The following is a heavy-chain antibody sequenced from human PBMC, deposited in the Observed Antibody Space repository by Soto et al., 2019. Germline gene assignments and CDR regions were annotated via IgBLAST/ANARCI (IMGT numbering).Heavy chain of an antibody. CDR1: GGSFSGYY. Sequence: QVQLQQWGAGLLKPSETLSLTCAVYGGSFSGYYWSWIRQPPGKGLEWIGEINHSGRTNYNPSLKCRGTISVDTSKNQFSLKLSSVTASDTAGYYCARVAMGHDAFDIWGQGTMVTVSS. D-gene: IGHD5-18*01. V-gene: IGHV4-34*01. CDR3: ARVAMGHDAFDI. J-gene: IGHJ3*02. CDR2: INHSGRT.